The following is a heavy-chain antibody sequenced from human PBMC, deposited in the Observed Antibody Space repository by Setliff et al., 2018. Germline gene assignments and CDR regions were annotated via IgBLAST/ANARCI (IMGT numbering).Heavy chain of an antibody. D-gene: IGHD2-2*01. CDR1: GFTFSSYA. J-gene: IGHJ3*02. Sequence: PGGSLRLSCAASGFTFSSYAMSWVRQAPGKGLEWVALISSDGSHKYYTDSVKGRFTISRDNSKNTLFLQMTSLRPEDTAVYYCARDGDCSSTSCYGVDAFDIWGQGTMVTVSS. V-gene: IGHV3-30*04. CDR2: ISSDGSHK. CDR3: ARDGDCSSTSCYGVDAFDI.